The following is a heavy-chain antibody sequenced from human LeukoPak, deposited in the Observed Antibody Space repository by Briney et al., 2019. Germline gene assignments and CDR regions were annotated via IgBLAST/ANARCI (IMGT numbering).Heavy chain of an antibody. CDR2: ISSSSRYI. Sequence: GGSLRLSCAASGFTFSSYSMNWVRQAPGKGLEWVSSISSSSRYIYYADSVKGRFTISRDNATNSLYLQMNSLRAEDTGVYYCARSRDYYDSSGYPAWGQGTLVTVSS. D-gene: IGHD3-22*01. J-gene: IGHJ5*02. V-gene: IGHV3-21*01. CDR3: ARSRDYYDSSGYPA. CDR1: GFTFSSYS.